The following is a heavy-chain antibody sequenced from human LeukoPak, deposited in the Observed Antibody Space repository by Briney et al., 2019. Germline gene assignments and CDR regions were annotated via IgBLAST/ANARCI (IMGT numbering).Heavy chain of an antibody. D-gene: IGHD5-12*01. CDR2: VSRDGADT. Sequence: GGSLRLSCTTSGFTFDDHAMHWVRQAPGKGLEWVSLVSRDGADTQYADSVKGRFTISRDSSKNNVYRQMSSLRTEDTAVYSCASGGTWLINSGGQGTLVTVSS. J-gene: IGHJ5*01. CDR3: ASGGTWLINS. V-gene: IGHV3-43*02. CDR1: GFTFDDHA.